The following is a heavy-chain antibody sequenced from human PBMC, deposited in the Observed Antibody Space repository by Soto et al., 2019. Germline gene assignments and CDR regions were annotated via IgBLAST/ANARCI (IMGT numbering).Heavy chain of an antibody. CDR3: ARAPSHTWEPSDYYYGMDV. J-gene: IGHJ6*02. V-gene: IGHV1-69*01. Sequence: QVQLVQSGAEVKKPGSSVKVSCKASGGTFSSYAISWVRQAPGQGLEWMGGIIPIFGTANYAQKFQGRVTITADESTSTAYMELRSLRSEDTAVYYCARAPSHTWEPSDYYYGMDVWGQGTTVTVSS. CDR2: IIPIFGTA. D-gene: IGHD1-26*01. CDR1: GGTFSSYA.